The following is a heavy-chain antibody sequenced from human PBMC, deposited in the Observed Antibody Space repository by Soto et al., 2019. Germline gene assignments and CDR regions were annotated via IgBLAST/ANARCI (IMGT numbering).Heavy chain of an antibody. D-gene: IGHD6-19*01. CDR1: GFTFSSSW. CDR2: INSDGSRT. CDR3: ARGPTGWYGYDY. V-gene: IGHV3-74*01. J-gene: IGHJ4*02. Sequence: EVQLVESGGGLVQPGGSLRLSCAASGFTFSSSWMHWVRQAPGKGLVWVSRINSDGSRTNYADSVKGRFTISRDNAKNTLYPQMNRLRAEDTALYYCARGPTGWYGYDYWGQGTLVTVSS.